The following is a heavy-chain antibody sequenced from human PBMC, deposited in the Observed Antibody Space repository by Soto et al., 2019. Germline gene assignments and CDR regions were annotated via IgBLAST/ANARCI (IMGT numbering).Heavy chain of an antibody. V-gene: IGHV4-34*01. D-gene: IGHD1-1*01. CDR2: INESGST. CDR1: GQSFSGHS. J-gene: IGHJ4*02. CDR3: ARGSGIVALPGELEDVNYDY. Sequence: QVQLQQWGAGLVKPSETLSLSCAVYGQSFSGHSWAWIRQPPGKGLEWIGEINESGSTYYNPSLKSRATISTDTSKNQFSLKLSSVSAAGTAAYFCARGSGIVALPGELEDVNYDYWGQGTLVNVSS.